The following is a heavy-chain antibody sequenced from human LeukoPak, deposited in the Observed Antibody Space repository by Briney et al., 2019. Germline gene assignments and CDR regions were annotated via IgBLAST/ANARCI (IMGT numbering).Heavy chain of an antibody. Sequence: GGSLRLSCAASGFTFNRNAISWVRQAPGKGLEWVSSISSSSSYIYYADSVKGRFTISRDNAKNSLYLQMNSLRAEDTAVYYCARTLSLSGRWGAFDIWGQGTMVTVSS. CDR2: ISSSSSYI. V-gene: IGHV3-21*01. CDR3: ARTLSLSGRWGAFDI. CDR1: GFTFNRNA. J-gene: IGHJ3*02. D-gene: IGHD3-10*01.